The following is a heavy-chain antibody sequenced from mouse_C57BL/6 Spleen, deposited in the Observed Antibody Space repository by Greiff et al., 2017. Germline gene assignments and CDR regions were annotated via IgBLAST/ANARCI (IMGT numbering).Heavy chain of an antibody. CDR2: IWTGGGT. V-gene: IGHV2-9-1*01. Sequence: VKVVESGPGLVAPSQSLSITCTVSGFSLTSYAISWVRQPPGKGLEWLGVIWTGGGTNYNSALKSRLSISKDNSKSQVFLKMNSLQTDDTARYYCARSNYYSVSGGYAMDYWGQGTSVTVSS. CDR1: GFSLTSYA. CDR3: ARSNYYSVSGGYAMDY. D-gene: IGHD1-1*01. J-gene: IGHJ4*01.